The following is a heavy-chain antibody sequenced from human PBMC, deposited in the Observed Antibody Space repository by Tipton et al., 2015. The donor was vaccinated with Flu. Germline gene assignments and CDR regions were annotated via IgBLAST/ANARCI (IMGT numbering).Heavy chain of an antibody. CDR1: GASISSKTFY. CDR2: IYHTGTT. V-gene: IGHV4-39*07. J-gene: IGHJ5*02. D-gene: IGHD3-9*01. Sequence: LRLSCSISGASISSKTFYWAWIRQLPGKGLEWIGSIYHTGTTYYNPSLKSRVTMSVDTSKNEVSLSVTSVTAADTAVYYCAKDRGVDWNWFDPWGRGTLAAVSS. CDR3: AKDRGVDWNWFDP.